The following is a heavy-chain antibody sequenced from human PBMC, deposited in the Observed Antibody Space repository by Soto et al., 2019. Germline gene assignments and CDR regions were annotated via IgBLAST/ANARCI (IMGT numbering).Heavy chain of an antibody. CDR1: GGSVSSGSYY. Sequence: QVQLQESGPGLVKPSETLSLTCTVSGGSVSSGSYYWSWIRQPPGKGLEWIGYIYYSGSTNYNPSLKSRVTISVDTSKNQFSLKLSSVTAADTAVYYCARGMVRGVNEFGSWFDPWGQGTLVTVSS. D-gene: IGHD3-10*01. CDR2: IYYSGST. CDR3: ARGMVRGVNEFGSWFDP. J-gene: IGHJ5*02. V-gene: IGHV4-61*01.